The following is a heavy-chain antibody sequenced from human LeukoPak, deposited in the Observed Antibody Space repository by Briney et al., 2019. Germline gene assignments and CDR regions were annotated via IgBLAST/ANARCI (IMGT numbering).Heavy chain of an antibody. CDR1: EFSFSNFW. V-gene: IGHV3-7*01. CDR3: EGGGYY. J-gene: IGHJ4*02. CDR2: IKQDGSEK. Sequence: PGGSLRLSCSASEFSFSNFWMSWVRQAPGKGPERVANIKQDGSEKYYVDSVKGRFTISRDNAETSLHLQMNSLRAEDTAVYFCEGGGYYWGQGTLVTVSS. D-gene: IGHD3-3*01.